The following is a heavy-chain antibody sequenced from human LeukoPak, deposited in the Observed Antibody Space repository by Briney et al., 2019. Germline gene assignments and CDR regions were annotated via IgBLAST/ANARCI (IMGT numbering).Heavy chain of an antibody. CDR2: ISSSGSTI. V-gene: IGHV3-11*01. CDR1: GFTFSDYY. CDR3: AKVAQRITIFGVVDY. Sequence: GGSLRLSCAASGFTFSDYYMSWIRQAPGKGLEWVSYISSSGSTIYYADSVKGRFTISRDTAKNSLYLQMNSLRAEDTAVYYCAKVAQRITIFGVVDYWGQGTLVTVSS. J-gene: IGHJ4*02. D-gene: IGHD3-3*01.